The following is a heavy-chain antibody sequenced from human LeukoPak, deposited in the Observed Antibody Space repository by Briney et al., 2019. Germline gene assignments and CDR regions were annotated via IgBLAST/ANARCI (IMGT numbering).Heavy chain of an antibody. Sequence: GASVKVSCKASGGTFSSYAISWVRQAPGQGLEWMGGIIPIFGTANYAQKFQGRVTITADKSTSTAYMELSSLRSEDTAVYYCARDGRKRGFDYWGQGTLVTVSS. V-gene: IGHV1-69*06. CDR3: ARDGRKRGFDY. CDR2: IIPIFGTA. CDR1: GGTFSSYA. D-gene: IGHD3-10*01. J-gene: IGHJ4*02.